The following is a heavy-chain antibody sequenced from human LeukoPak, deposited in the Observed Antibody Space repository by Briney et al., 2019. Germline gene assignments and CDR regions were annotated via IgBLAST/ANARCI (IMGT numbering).Heavy chain of an antibody. CDR2: IKSDGSST. J-gene: IGHJ4*02. CDR3: AKDRRNDFDY. CDR1: GFTFSSYW. Sequence: GGSLRLSCAASGFTFSSYWMHWVRQAPGKGLVWVARIKSDGSSTTYADSVKGRFTISRDNAKNTLYLQMNSLRAEDTALYYCAKDRRNDFDYWGQGTLVTVSS. D-gene: IGHD1-14*01. V-gene: IGHV3-74*01.